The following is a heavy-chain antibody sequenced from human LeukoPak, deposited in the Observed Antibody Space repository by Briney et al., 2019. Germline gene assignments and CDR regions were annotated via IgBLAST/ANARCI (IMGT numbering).Heavy chain of an antibody. CDR1: GFTFSSYS. CDR3: ARDRWVTPFDY. D-gene: IGHD2-21*02. V-gene: IGHV3-21*01. CDR2: ISSSSSYI. Sequence: GGSLRLSCAASGFTFSSYSMNWVRQAPGKGLEWVSSISSSSSYIYYADSVKGRFTISRDNAKNSLYLQMNSLRAEDTAVYYCARDRWVTPFDYWGQGTLVTVSS. J-gene: IGHJ4*02.